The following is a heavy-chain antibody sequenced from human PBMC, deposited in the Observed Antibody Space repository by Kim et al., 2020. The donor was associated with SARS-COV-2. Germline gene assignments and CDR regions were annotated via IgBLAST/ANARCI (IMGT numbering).Heavy chain of an antibody. J-gene: IGHJ4*02. CDR1: GGSISSYY. V-gene: IGHV4-59*01. CDR2: IYYSGST. Sequence: SETLSLTCTVSGGSISSYYWSWIRQPPGKGLEWIGYIYYSGSTNYNPSPKSRVTISVDTSKNQFSLKLSSVTAADTAVYYCAREFPDYYGSGKGFDYWGQGTLVTVSS. CDR3: AREFPDYYGSGKGFDY. D-gene: IGHD3-10*01.